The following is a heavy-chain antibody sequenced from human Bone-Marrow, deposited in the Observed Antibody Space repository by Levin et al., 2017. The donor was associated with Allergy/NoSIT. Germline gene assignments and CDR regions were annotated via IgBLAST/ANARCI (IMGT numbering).Heavy chain of an antibody. J-gene: IGHJ3*02. CDR2: ISYDGSNK. D-gene: IGHD5-12*01. V-gene: IGHV3-30-3*01. CDR1: GFTFSSYA. Sequence: SCAASGFTFSSYAMHWVRQAPGKGLEWVAVISYDGSNKYYADSVKGRFTISRDNSKNTLYLQMNSLRAEDTAVYYCARGGVATIRVAFDIWGQGTMVTVSS. CDR3: ARGGVATIRVAFDI.